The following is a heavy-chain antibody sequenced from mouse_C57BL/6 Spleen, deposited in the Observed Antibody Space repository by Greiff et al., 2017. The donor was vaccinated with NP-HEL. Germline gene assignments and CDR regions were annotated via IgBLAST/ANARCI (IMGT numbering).Heavy chain of an antibody. Sequence: EVKVEESGEGLVKPGGSLKLSCAASGFTFSSYAMSWVRQTPEKRLEWVAYISSGGDYIYYADTVKGRFTISRDNARNTLYLQMSSLKSEDTAMYYCTREYDYDVFAYWGQGTLVTVSA. CDR1: GFTFSSYA. V-gene: IGHV5-9-1*02. CDR2: ISSGGDYI. CDR3: TREYDYDVFAY. D-gene: IGHD2-4*01. J-gene: IGHJ3*01.